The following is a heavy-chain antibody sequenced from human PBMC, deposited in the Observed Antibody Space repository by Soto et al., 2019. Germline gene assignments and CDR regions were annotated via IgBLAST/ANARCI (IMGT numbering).Heavy chain of an antibody. CDR2: IIPLFGTA. CDR1: GGTFSSYV. D-gene: IGHD3-3*01. V-gene: IGHV1-69*01. Sequence: QVQLVQSGAEVKKPGSSVKVSCKASGGTFSSYVFSWVRQAPGQGLEWMGGIIPLFGTANYAQKFQDRVMITADESKRTVYMEMSSLRSEDTAVYFCAKNPYYDFWSGYSNYYYCGMDVWGQGTTVTVSS. CDR3: AKNPYYDFWSGYSNYYYCGMDV. J-gene: IGHJ6*02.